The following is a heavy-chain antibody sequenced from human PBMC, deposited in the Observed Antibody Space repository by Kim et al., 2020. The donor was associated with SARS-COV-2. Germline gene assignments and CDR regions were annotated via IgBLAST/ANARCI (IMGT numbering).Heavy chain of an antibody. J-gene: IGHJ3*02. CDR3: ARDSSPITMIGI. D-gene: IGHD3-22*01. V-gene: IGHV4-59*01. Sequence: NYNPSLKSRVTISVDTSKNQFSLQLSSVTAADTAVYYCARDSSPITMIGIWGQGTMVTVSS.